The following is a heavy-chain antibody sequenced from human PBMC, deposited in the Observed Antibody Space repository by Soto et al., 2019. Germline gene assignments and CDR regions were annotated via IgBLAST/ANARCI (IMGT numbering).Heavy chain of an antibody. V-gene: IGHV1-18*01. CDR1: GYTFTSYG. CDR3: ARDSSSGWYLDI. CDR2: ISAYNGNT. D-gene: IGHD6-19*01. J-gene: IGHJ3*02. Sequence: GASGEGSCKASGYTFTSYGSSWVRQAPGQGLEWMGWISAYNGNTNYAQKLQGRVTMTTDTSTSTAYMELRSLRSDDTAVYYCARDSSSGWYLDIWGQGTMVTVSS.